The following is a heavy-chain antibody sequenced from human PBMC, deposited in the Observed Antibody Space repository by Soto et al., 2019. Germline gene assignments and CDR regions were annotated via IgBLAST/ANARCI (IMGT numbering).Heavy chain of an antibody. D-gene: IGHD3-3*01. CDR2: ISAYNGNT. V-gene: IGHV1-18*01. CDR3: ARVGDFWSGYYSHYYYYGMDV. J-gene: IGHJ6*02. CDR1: GYTFTSYG. Sequence: ASVKVSCKASGYTFTSYGISWVRQAPGQGLEWMGWISAYNGNTNYAQKLQGRVTMTTDTSTSTACMELRSLRSDDTAVYYCARVGDFWSGYYSHYYYYGMDVWGQGTTVTVSS.